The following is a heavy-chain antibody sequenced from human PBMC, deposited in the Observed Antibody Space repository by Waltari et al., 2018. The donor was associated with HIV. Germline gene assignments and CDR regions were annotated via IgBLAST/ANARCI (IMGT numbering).Heavy chain of an antibody. J-gene: IGHJ4*02. CDR1: GFTDVN. CDR2: ISGDTKTI. V-gene: IGHV3-48*01. Sequence: ESGGGSVQPGKSLRLSCLTSGFTDVNMNWVRQAPGKGLEWIAYISGDTKTIYYANSIKGRFFVSRDNDKNSLYLQMNNLSIADTAKYYCSREVTSSKVMNYWGQGTPVLVS. CDR3: SREVTSSKVMNY. D-gene: IGHD2-21*02.